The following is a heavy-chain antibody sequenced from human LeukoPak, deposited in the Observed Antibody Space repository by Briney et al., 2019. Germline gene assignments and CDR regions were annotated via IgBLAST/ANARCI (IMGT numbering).Heavy chain of an antibody. J-gene: IGHJ4*02. CDR3: ARSLGSGGRGFDY. V-gene: IGHV3-66*01. Sequence: GGSLRLSCAASGFTFSSYAMSWVRQAPGKGLEWVSVIYSVGSTYYAASVKGRFTISRDNSKNTLYLQMNSLRAEDTAVYYCARSLGSGGRGFDYWGQGTLVTVSS. CDR2: IYSVGST. D-gene: IGHD2-15*01. CDR1: GFTFSSYA.